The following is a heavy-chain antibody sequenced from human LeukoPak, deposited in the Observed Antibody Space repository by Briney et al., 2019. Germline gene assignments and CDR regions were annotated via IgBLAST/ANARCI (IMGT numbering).Heavy chain of an antibody. V-gene: IGHV4-4*07. D-gene: IGHD6-19*01. Sequence: SETLSLTCTVSGGSLSSYYWSWIRQPAGKGLEWIGRIYTSGSTNYNPSLKSRVTMSVDTSKNQFSLKLSSVTAADTAVYYCARGVRVAGERNKSRGYFDLWGRGTLVTVSS. CDR3: ARGVRVAGERNKSRGYFDL. CDR2: IYTSGST. J-gene: IGHJ2*01. CDR1: GGSLSSYY.